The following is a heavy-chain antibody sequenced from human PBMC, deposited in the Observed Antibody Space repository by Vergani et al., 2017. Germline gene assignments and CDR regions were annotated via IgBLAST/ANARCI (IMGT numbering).Heavy chain of an antibody. V-gene: IGHV3-43*01. CDR3: ALGGAAAGTRIDY. D-gene: IGHD6-13*01. Sequence: EVQLVESGGGLVKPGGSLRLSCVASGFTFSHYSMNWVRQAPGKGLEWVSLISWDGGSTYYADSVKGRFTISRDNSKNSLYLQMNSLRTEDTALYYCALGGAAAGTRIDYWGQGTLVTVSS. CDR2: ISWDGGST. CDR1: GFTFSHYS. J-gene: IGHJ4*02.